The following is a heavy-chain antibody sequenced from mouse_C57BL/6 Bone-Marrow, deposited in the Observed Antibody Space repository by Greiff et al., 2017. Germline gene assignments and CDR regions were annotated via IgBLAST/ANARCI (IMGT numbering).Heavy chain of an antibody. Sequence: VQGVESGAELARPGASVKLSCKASGYTFTSYGISWVKQRPGQGLEWIGEIYPRSGNTYYNEKFKGQATLTADKSSSTAYMELRNLTSEDSAVYFCARDPFAYWGRGTVVTVSA. CDR2: IYPRSGNT. CDR1: GYTFTSYG. CDR3: ARDPFAY. V-gene: IGHV1-81*01. J-gene: IGHJ3*01.